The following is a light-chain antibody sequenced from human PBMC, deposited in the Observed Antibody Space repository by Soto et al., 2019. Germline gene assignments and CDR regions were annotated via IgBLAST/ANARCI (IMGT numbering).Light chain of an antibody. CDR2: DAS. J-gene: IGKJ2*01. Sequence: DLQMTQSPSSLSASVGDRVTIACQANQDINNYLSWFQQKPGKAPKLLIFDASQLEAGVPSRLSGGGSGTDFTFTISSLQSEDIATYFCQQYDDLPHTFGKGTKLEIK. CDR1: QDINNY. V-gene: IGKV1-33*01. CDR3: QQYDDLPHT.